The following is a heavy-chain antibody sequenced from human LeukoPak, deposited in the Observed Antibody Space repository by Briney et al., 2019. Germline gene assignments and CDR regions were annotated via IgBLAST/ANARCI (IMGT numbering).Heavy chain of an antibody. D-gene: IGHD2-2*02. CDR2: ISDDGSNK. J-gene: IGHJ4*02. Sequence: GGSLRLSCAASGFTFSSYGMHWVRQAPGKGLEWVAVISDDGSNKYYVDSVKGRFTISRDNSKNALYLQMNSLRAEDTAVYYCANSPTYCSSTSCYINYWGQGTLVTVSS. V-gene: IGHV3-30*18. CDR3: ANSPTYCSSTSCYINY. CDR1: GFTFSSYG.